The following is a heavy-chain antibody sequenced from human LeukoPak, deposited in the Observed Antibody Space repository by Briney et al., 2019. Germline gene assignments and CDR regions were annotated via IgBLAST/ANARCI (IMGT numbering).Heavy chain of an antibody. CDR3: ARHTRVRDGYNLYCFDP. J-gene: IGHJ5*02. D-gene: IGHD5-24*01. CDR2: IWHSGTT. CDR1: GGSISSSTYY. V-gene: IGHV4-39*01. Sequence: SETLSLTCTVSGGSISSSTYYWGWVRQPPGMGPEWIGSIWHSGTTYYNPSLKSQVTISVDTSKNQFSLKLTSVTAADTAVYYCARHTRVRDGYNLYCFDPWGQGTLVTVSS.